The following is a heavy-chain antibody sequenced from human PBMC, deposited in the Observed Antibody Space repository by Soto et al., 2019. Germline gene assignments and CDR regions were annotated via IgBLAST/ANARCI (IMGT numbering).Heavy chain of an antibody. CDR1: GGSISSSSYY. V-gene: IGHV4-39*01. CDR3: ATLAAILRSFEY. CDR2: IYYSGST. D-gene: IGHD2-15*01. Sequence: SETLSLTCTVSGGSISSSSYYWGWIRQPPGKGLEWIGSIYYSGSTYYNPSLKSRVTISVDTSKNQFSLKLSSVTAADTAVYYCATLAAILRSFEYWGQGTLVTVSS. J-gene: IGHJ4*02.